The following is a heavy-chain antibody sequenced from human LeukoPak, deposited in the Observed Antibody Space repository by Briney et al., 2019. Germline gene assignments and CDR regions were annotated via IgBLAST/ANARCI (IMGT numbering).Heavy chain of an antibody. D-gene: IGHD3-9*01. J-gene: IGHJ4*02. CDR1: GFTVSNNY. Sequence: GGSLRLSCAASGFTVSNNYMTWVRQAPGKGLEWVSMIFGGSRTDYADSVKGRFTISRHSSKNTLFLQMNSLRTEDTAVYYCARRAKADWFFDYWGPGTRVTVSP. CDR2: IFGGSRT. V-gene: IGHV3-53*04. CDR3: ARRAKADWFFDY.